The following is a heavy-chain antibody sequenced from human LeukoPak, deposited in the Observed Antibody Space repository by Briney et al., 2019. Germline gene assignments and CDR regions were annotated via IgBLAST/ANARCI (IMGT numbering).Heavy chain of an antibody. Sequence: GGSLRLSCAASGFTFSNYIMHWVRQAPGKGLDWVAVVLENGSNQYYADSVKGRFTISRDNSKNTLFLQMNSLRSEDTAMYYCARVQGGGYRTADYWGQGTLVTVSS. V-gene: IGHV3-30*04. CDR3: ARVQGGGYRTADY. J-gene: IGHJ4*02. CDR1: GFTFSNYI. D-gene: IGHD6-19*01. CDR2: VLENGSNQ.